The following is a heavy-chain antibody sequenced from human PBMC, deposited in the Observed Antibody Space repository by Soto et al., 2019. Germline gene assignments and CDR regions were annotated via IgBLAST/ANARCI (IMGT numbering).Heavy chain of an antibody. CDR1: GGTFSSYA. J-gene: IGHJ5*02. Sequence: SVKVSCKASGGTFSSYAISWVRQAPGQGLEWMGGIIPIFGTANYAQKFQGRVTITADESTSTAYMELSSLRSEDTAVYYCAREGTRGGFLNWFDPWGQGTLVTVSS. CDR3: AREGTRGGFLNWFDP. D-gene: IGHD3-10*01. V-gene: IGHV1-69*13. CDR2: IIPIFGTA.